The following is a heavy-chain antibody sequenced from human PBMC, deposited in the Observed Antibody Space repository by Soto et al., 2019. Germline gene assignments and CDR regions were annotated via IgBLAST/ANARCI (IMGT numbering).Heavy chain of an antibody. CDR2: TYYRSKWYN. Sequence: QLQQSGPVLLKPSQTLSLTCAISGDSVSSNSAAWNWIRQSPSRGLEWLGRTYYRSKWYNEYAVAVKGRITINADTHKNQFSLHLNAVTPEDTAVYYWTRLVWEAPDSWGQGTLVTVSS. J-gene: IGHJ4*02. CDR3: TRLVWEAPDS. CDR1: GDSVSSNSAA. D-gene: IGHD1-26*01. V-gene: IGHV6-1*01.